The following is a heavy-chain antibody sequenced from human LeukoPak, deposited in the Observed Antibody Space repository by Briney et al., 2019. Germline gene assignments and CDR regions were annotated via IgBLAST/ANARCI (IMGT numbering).Heavy chain of an antibody. CDR1: GFTFSTYS. CDR3: ATNYYSDW. Sequence: GGTLSLSCVASGFTFSTYSMIWVRQAPGKGLEWVSSITSSSDYIYYADSVEGRFTISRDNAKNSLYLQMNRLRAEDTDVYYCATNYYSDWWGQGTLVTVSS. V-gene: IGHV3-21*01. CDR2: ITSSSDYI. J-gene: IGHJ4*02.